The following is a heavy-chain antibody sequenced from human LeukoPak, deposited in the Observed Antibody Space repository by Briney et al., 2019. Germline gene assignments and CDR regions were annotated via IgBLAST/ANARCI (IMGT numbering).Heavy chain of an antibody. D-gene: IGHD2-21*01. CDR1: GFTFSLYG. J-gene: IGHJ4*02. CDR2: IQYGTNNE. Sequence: GGSLKLSCAASGFTFSLYGMHWVRQAPGKGLEWVTFIQYGTNNEYYGDSVKGRFTISRDNSKNTLYLQMNSLRPEDTAVYYCAKDFAWVFDYWGQGTLVTVSS. V-gene: IGHV3-30*02. CDR3: AKDFAWVFDY.